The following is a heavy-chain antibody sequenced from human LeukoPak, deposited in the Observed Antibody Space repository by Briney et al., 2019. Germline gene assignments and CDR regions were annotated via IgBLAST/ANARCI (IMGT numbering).Heavy chain of an antibody. CDR2: MNPNSGNT. D-gene: IGHD3-10*01. Sequence: GASVKVSCKAFGYTFTSYDINWVRQATGQGLEWMGWMNPNSGNTGYAQKFQGRVTMTRNTTISTAYMELSSLRSEDTAVYYCARIGLRGVIISRPLDYWGQGTLVTVSS. V-gene: IGHV1-8*01. J-gene: IGHJ4*02. CDR1: GYTFTSYD. CDR3: ARIGLRGVIISRPLDY.